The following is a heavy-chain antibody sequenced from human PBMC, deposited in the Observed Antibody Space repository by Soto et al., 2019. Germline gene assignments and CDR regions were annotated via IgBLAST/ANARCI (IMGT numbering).Heavy chain of an antibody. Sequence: QVQLVQSGAEVKKPGSSVTVSCRASGGTFSNYAINWVRQAPGQGLEWMAGIIPLFGTTNYAQKFQGRDTITADESTSTDYMELTSLRSEDTAVFYCATSPYSYDTSGYLDYWGQGTLVTVSS. CDR3: ATSPYSYDTSGYLDY. J-gene: IGHJ4*02. V-gene: IGHV1-69*12. CDR2: IIPLFGTT. CDR1: GGTFSNYA. D-gene: IGHD3-22*01.